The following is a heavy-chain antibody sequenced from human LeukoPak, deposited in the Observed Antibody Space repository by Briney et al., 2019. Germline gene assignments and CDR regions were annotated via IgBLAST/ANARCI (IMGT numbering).Heavy chain of an antibody. V-gene: IGHV1-24*01. CDR1: GYTLTELS. CDR2: FDPEDGAT. D-gene: IGHD3-22*01. J-gene: IGHJ3*02. CDR3: AKGDYYESSGYYYGVHAFDI. Sequence: ASVKVSCKVSGYTLTELSRHWVRQAPGKGLEWMGGFDPEDGATIYAQKFQGRVTMTEETSTDTAYMELSSLRSEDTAVYYCAKGDYYESSGYYYGVHAFDIWGQGTMVTVSS.